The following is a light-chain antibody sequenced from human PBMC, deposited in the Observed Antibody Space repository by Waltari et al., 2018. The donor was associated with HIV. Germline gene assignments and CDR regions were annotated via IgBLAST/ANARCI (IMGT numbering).Light chain of an antibody. CDR3: SSYTSSNTFVV. J-gene: IGLJ2*01. Sequence: QSALTQPPSVSGSPGQSVTISCTGTSSDVGNYNRVSWYQQPPVSAPKLMIYEVSNRPSGVPRVVSGSKSGNTASLTIAGLKAEDEADYYCSSYTSSNTFVVFGGGTKLTVL. CDR1: SSDVGNYNR. CDR2: EVS. V-gene: IGLV2-18*02.